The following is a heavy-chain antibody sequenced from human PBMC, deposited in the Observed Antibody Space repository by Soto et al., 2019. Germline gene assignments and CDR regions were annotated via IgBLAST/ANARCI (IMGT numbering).Heavy chain of an antibody. CDR1: GFIFSDAW. J-gene: IGHJ5*02. CDR3: XXXXXXXXXXXAXH. CDR2: IRANNAGGTT. Sequence: DVQLVESGGGLVKPGGSLRLSCAASGFIFSDAWMSWVRQAPGXGXXXVGRIRANNAGGTTDYTAPVKGRFTVSRDDSKKTVYLQMNXLKXXXXXXXXXXXXXXXXXXXXAXHWGQGTLVTVSS. V-gene: IGHV3-15*01.